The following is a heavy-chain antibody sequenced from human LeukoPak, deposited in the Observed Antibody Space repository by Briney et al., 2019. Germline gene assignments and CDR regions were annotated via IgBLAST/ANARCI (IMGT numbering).Heavy chain of an antibody. Sequence: PGGSLRLSCAASGFTFSSYTMNWVRQAPGKGLERCSSLTSSSSYIYYADSLKGRFTISRDNAKSSLYLQMNNLRAEDTAVYYCARGPDGFFDYWGQGTLVTVSS. J-gene: IGHJ4*02. CDR1: GFTFSSYT. V-gene: IGHV3-21*01. D-gene: IGHD5-24*01. CDR2: LTSSSSYI. CDR3: ARGPDGFFDY.